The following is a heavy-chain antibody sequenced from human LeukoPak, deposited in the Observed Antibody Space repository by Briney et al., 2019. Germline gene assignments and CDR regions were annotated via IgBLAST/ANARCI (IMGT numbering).Heavy chain of an antibody. J-gene: IGHJ4*02. CDR3: ARRYYDSSGRDY. CDR2: IYYSGST. D-gene: IGHD3-22*01. Sequence: PSETLSLTRTVSGGSISSSSYYWGWIRQPPGKGLEWIGSIYYSGSTYYNPSLKSRVTISVDTSKNQFSLKLSSVTAADTAVYYCARRYYDSSGRDYWGQGTLVTVSS. CDR1: GGSISSSSYY. V-gene: IGHV4-39*07.